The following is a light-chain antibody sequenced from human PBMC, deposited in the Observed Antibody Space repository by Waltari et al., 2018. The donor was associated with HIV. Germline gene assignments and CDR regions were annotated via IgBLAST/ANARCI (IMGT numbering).Light chain of an antibody. CDR2: ATK. V-gene: IGLV1-40*01. CDR1: SSTTGAGYA. Sequence: QSVLTQPPSVSGAPGQRVTIACTGGSSTTGAGYAASRYRKFPGTAPKLLISATKKRPSGVPDRFSGSKSGTSASLAITGLQAEDEADYYCQSFDSSLSAVIFGGGTKLTVL. J-gene: IGLJ2*01. CDR3: QSFDSSLSAVI.